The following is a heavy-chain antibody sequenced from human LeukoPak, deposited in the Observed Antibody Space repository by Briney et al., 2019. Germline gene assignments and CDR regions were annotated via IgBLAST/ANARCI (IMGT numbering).Heavy chain of an antibody. CDR3: ARDGPDYGDYINFDY. CDR2: ISAYNGNT. Sequence: ASVKVSCKVSGYTLTELSMHWVRQAPGKGLEWMGWISAYNGNTNYAQKLQGRVTMTTDTSTSTAYMELRSLRSDDTAVYYCARDGPDYGDYINFDYWGQGTLVTVSS. CDR1: GYTLTELS. D-gene: IGHD4-17*01. J-gene: IGHJ4*02. V-gene: IGHV1-18*01.